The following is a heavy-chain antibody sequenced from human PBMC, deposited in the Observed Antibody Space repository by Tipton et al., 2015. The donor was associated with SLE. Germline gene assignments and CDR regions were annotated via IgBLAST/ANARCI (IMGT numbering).Heavy chain of an antibody. D-gene: IGHD3-22*01. V-gene: IGHV4-39*07. CDR2: IYYSGST. CDR3: ARDQSTYYYDSSGRDAFDI. CDR1: GGSISSSSYY. Sequence: GLVKPSETLSLTCTVSGGSISSSSYYWGWIRQPPGKGLEWIESIYYSGSTYYNPSLKSRVTISVDTSKNQFSLKLSSVTAADTAVYYCARDQSTYYYDSSGRDAFDIWGQGTMVTVSS. J-gene: IGHJ3*02.